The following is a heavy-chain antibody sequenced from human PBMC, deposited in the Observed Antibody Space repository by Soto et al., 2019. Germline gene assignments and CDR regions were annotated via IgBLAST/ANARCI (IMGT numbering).Heavy chain of an antibody. CDR1: GFTFSSYS. CDR3: ARATGYCCGGSCYSGHHFAY. J-gene: IGHJ4*02. V-gene: IGHV3-21*01. CDR2: ISSSSSYI. Sequence: PGGSLRLSCAASGFTFSSYSMNWVRQAPGKGLEWVSSISSSSSYIYYADSVKGRFTISRDNAKNSLYLQMHSLRAEDTAVYYFARATGYCCGGSCYSGHHFAYWGQRTLVTV. D-gene: IGHD2-15*01.